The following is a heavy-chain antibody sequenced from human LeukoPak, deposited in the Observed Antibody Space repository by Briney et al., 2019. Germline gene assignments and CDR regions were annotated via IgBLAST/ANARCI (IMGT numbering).Heavy chain of an antibody. CDR3: ARIRSGWFHAFDI. J-gene: IGHJ3*02. Sequence: PGGSLRLSCAASGFTFSSYAMSWVRQAPGKGLEWVSVISTNVVSTFYADSVKGRFTISRDNSKNTLYLQMNSLRAEDTAVYYCARIRSGWFHAFDIWGRGTMVTVSS. CDR2: ISTNVVST. V-gene: IGHV3-23*01. CDR1: GFTFSSYA. D-gene: IGHD6-19*01.